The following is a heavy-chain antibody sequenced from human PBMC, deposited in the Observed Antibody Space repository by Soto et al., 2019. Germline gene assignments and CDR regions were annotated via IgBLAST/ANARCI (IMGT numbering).Heavy chain of an antibody. D-gene: IGHD3-9*01. V-gene: IGHV4-39*01. CDR3: GRREGLATISYYVDY. J-gene: IGHJ4*02. CDR2: VYYSGST. CDR1: GGSVSSSSYY. Sequence: QLQLQESGPGLVKPSETLSLTCTVSGGSVSSSSYYWGWVRQPPGTGLEGIGSVYYSGSTYYNPSLERRVTISVDKAKNQFSLKLMSLSAADTAVSYCGRREGLATISYYVDYWGQGALVTVSS.